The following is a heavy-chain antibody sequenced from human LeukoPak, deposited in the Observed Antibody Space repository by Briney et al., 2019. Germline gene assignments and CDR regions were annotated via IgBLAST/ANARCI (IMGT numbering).Heavy chain of an antibody. CDR1: GFTFSSYE. D-gene: IGHD6-19*01. Sequence: GGSLRLSCAASGFTFSSYELNWARQAPGKGLEWVSYISSSGSTIYYVDSVKGRFTISRDNTKNSLYLQMNSLRAEDTAVYYCARASFTGYSSGLIDYWGQGTLVTVSS. V-gene: IGHV3-48*03. J-gene: IGHJ4*02. CDR3: ARASFTGYSSGLIDY. CDR2: ISSSGSTI.